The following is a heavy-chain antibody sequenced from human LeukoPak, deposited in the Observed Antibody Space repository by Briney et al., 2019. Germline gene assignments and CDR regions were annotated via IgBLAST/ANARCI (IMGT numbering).Heavy chain of an antibody. CDR2: ISAYNGNT. V-gene: IGHV1-18*01. CDR1: GYTFTSYG. J-gene: IGHJ5*02. CDR3: AKVASSWYWFDP. Sequence: ASVKVSCKASGYTFTSYGISWERQAPGQGLEWMGWISAYNGNTNYAQKLQGRVTMTTDTSTSTAYMELRSLRSDDTAVYYCAKVASSWYWFDPWGQGTLVTVSS. D-gene: IGHD6-13*01.